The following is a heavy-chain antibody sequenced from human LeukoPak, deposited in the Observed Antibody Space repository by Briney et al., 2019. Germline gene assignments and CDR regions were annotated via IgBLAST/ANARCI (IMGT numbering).Heavy chain of an antibody. CDR2: INHSGST. V-gene: IGHV4-34*01. CDR3: ARGRLHYDFWSGYLGAFDI. CDR1: GGSFSGYY. J-gene: IGHJ3*02. D-gene: IGHD3-3*01. Sequence: PSETLSLTCAVYGGSFSGYYWSWIRQPLGKGLEWIGEINHSGSTNYNPSLKSRVTISVDTSKNQFSLKLSSVTAADTAVYYCARGRLHYDFWSGYLGAFDIWGQGIMVTVSS.